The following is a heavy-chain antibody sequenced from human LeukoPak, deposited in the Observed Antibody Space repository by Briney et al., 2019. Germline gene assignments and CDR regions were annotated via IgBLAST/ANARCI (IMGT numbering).Heavy chain of an antibody. CDR1: GYSFTSYW. J-gene: IGHJ6*02. D-gene: IGHD3-10*01. CDR2: IYPGDSDT. CDR3: ARHWMVRGGYYYYGMDV. Sequence: GESLKISCKGSGYSFTSYWIGWVRQMPGKGLEWMGIIYPGDSDTRYSPSFQGQVTISADKSISTAYLQWSSLKASDTAMYYCARHWMVRGGYYYYGMDVWGQGTTVTVSS. V-gene: IGHV5-51*01.